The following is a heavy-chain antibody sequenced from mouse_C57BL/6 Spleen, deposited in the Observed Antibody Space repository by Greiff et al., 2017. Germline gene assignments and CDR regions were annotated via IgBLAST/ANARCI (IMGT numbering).Heavy chain of an antibody. CDR3: VRHPYDYDGRDAMDY. Sequence: EVQGVESGGGLVQPKGSLKLSCAASGFSFNTYAMNWVRQAPGKGLEWVARIRSKSNNYATYYADSVKDRFTISRDDSESMLYLQMNNLKTEDTAMYYCVRHPYDYDGRDAMDYWGQGTSVTVSS. CDR2: IRSKSNNYAT. J-gene: IGHJ4*01. CDR1: GFSFNTYA. V-gene: IGHV10-1*01. D-gene: IGHD2-4*01.